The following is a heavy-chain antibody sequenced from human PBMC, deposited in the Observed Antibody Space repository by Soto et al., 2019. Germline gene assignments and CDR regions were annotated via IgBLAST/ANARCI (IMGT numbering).Heavy chain of an antibody. CDR1: GGSISSYY. CDR3: ARVKGYCTNGVCYYYYYYMDV. Sequence: SQTLSLTCTVSGGSISSYYWSWIRKPPGKGLEWIGEINHSGSTNYNPSLKSRVTISVDTSKNQFSLKLSSVTAADTAVYYCARVKGYCTNGVCYYYYYYMDVWGKGTTVTVSS. J-gene: IGHJ6*03. D-gene: IGHD2-8*01. V-gene: IGHV4-34*01. CDR2: INHSGST.